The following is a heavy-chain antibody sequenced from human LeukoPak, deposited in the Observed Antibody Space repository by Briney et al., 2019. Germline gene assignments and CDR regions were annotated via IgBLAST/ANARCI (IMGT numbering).Heavy chain of an antibody. J-gene: IGHJ4*02. Sequence: GSLRLSCAASGFTFSSYSMTWVRQPPGKGLEWIGSIYYSGSTYYNPSLKSRVTISVDSSKNQFSLKLSSVTAADTAVYYCARLPTDLLAFDSWGQGTLVTVSS. D-gene: IGHD2-8*02. CDR2: IYYSGST. CDR3: ARLPTDLLAFDS. V-gene: IGHV4-39*01. CDR1: GFTFSSYS.